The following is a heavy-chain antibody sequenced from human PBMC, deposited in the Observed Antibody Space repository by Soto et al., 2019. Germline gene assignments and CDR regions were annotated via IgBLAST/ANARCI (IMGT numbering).Heavy chain of an antibody. V-gene: IGHV1-69*01. CDR3: ARSQGSSTSLEIYYYYYYGMDV. CDR1: GGTFSSYA. J-gene: IGHJ6*02. CDR2: IIPIPGTA. D-gene: IGHD2-2*01. Sequence: QMQLVQSGAEVKKPGSSVKVSCKASGGTFSSYAISWVRQAPGQGLEWMGGIIPIPGTANYAQKFQGRVTITADESTRTAYLEVSSLRSADTAVYYCARSQGSSTSLEIYYYYYYGMDVWGQGTTVTVSS.